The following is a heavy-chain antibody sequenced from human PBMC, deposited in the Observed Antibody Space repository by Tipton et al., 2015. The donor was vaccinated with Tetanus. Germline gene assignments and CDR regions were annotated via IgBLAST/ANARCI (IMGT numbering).Heavy chain of an antibody. CDR1: GASVRAGDYS. D-gene: IGHD4-23*01. CDR3: ASMTPVDWYFDL. J-gene: IGHJ2*01. CDR2: VSYSGRT. V-gene: IGHV4-61*08. Sequence: TLSLTCTVSGASVRAGDYSWNWIRQPPGKGLEWLAYVSYSGRTNSNYFLKSRITVSQDASKNQVSLRLTSVTAADTAVYYCASMTPVDWYFDLWGRGTLVTVSS.